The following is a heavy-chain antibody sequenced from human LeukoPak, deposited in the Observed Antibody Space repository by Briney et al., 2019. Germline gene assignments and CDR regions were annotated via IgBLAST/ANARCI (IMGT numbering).Heavy chain of an antibody. Sequence: SETLSLTCTVSGGSISSYYWSWIRQPPGKGLEWIGYIYYGGSTNYNPSLKSRVTISVDTSKNQFSLKLSSVTAADTAVYYCARLYPRETYYDFWSGYYKGDYYYGMDVWGQGTTVTVSS. CDR2: IYYGGST. CDR1: GGSISSYY. D-gene: IGHD3-3*01. CDR3: ARLYPRETYYDFWSGYYKGDYYYGMDV. J-gene: IGHJ6*02. V-gene: IGHV4-59*08.